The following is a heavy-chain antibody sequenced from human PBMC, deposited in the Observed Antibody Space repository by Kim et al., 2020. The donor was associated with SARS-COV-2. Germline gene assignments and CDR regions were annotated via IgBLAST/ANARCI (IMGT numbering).Heavy chain of an antibody. V-gene: IGHV1-69*13. CDR2: IIPIFGTA. D-gene: IGHD3-22*01. CDR1: GGTFSSYA. Sequence: SVKVSCKASGGTFSSYAISWVRQAPGQGLEWMGGIIPIFGTANYAQKFQGRVTITADESTSTAYMELSSLRSEDTAVYYCAIAVSNPVDYYDSSGYGGGYCMGVWGEGATGTVSP. CDR3: AIAVSNPVDYYDSSGYGGGYCMGV. J-gene: IGHJ6*04.